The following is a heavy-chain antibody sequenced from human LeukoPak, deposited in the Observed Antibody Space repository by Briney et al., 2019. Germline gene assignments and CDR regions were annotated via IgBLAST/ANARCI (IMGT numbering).Heavy chain of an antibody. J-gene: IGHJ3*02. CDR1: GFTFSTYE. V-gene: IGHV3-48*03. D-gene: IGHD6-6*01. CDR3: AREGLWGAARDAFDI. Sequence: PGGSLRLSCAASGFTFSTYEMNWVRQAPGKGLEWVSYISISGSTIYYADSVKGRFTISRDNAKNSLYLQMNSLRVEDMAVYYCAREGLWGAARDAFDIWGQGTMVTGSS. CDR2: ISISGSTI.